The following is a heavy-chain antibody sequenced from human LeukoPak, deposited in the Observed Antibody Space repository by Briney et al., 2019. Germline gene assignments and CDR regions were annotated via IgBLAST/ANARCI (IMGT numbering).Heavy chain of an antibody. V-gene: IGHV3-66*01. J-gene: IGHJ4*02. CDR2: IYSGGST. D-gene: IGHD1-26*01. CDR1: GFTVSSNY. Sequence: GGSLRLSCAASGFTVSSNYMSWVHQAPGKGLEWVSVIYSGGSTYYADSVKGRFTISRDNSKNTLYLQMNSLRAEDTAVYYCAREYSGSYYDYFDYWGQGTLVTVSS. CDR3: AREYSGSYYDYFDY.